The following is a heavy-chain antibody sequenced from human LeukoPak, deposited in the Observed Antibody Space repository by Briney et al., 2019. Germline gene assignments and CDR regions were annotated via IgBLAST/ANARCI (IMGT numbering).Heavy chain of an antibody. CDR3: ARRGVLRDYFDY. J-gene: IGHJ4*02. CDR1: GGSISSHY. V-gene: IGHV4-59*07. CDR2: IYYSGST. D-gene: IGHD1-26*01. Sequence: ADTLSLTCTVSGGSISSHYWSWIRHPPGKGREWIGYIYYSGSTNYNPSLKIRVTISVDTSKNQFSLKLSSVTAADTPVYYCARRGVLRDYFDYWRQGTLVTVSS.